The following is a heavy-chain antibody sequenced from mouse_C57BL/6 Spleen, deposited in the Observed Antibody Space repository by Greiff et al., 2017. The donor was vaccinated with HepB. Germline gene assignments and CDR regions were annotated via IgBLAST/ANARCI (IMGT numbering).Heavy chain of an antibody. CDR3: ARGGYGSSFAY. J-gene: IGHJ3*01. CDR1: GYTFTSYW. Sequence: LQPGAELVKPGASVKMSCKASGYTFTSYWITWVKQRPGQGLEWIGDIYPGSGSTNYNEKFKSKATLTVDTSSSTAYMQLSSLTSEDSAVYYCARGGYGSSFAYWGQGTLVTVSA. CDR2: IYPGSGST. V-gene: IGHV1-55*01. D-gene: IGHD1-1*01.